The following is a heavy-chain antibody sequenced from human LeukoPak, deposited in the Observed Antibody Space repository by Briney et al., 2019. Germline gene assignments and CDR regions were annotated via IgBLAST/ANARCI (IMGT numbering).Heavy chain of an antibody. V-gene: IGHV3-23*01. D-gene: IGHD5-18*01. CDR3: AKRAGYTAMVPIDY. J-gene: IGHJ4*02. CDR1: GFTFSSYA. CDR2: ISGSGGTT. Sequence: GGSLRLSCAASGFTFSSYAMSWVRQAPGKGLEWVSAISGSGGTTYYADSVKGRFTISRDNSKNTLYLQMNNLRAEDTAVYYCAKRAGYTAMVPIDYWGQGTLVTVSS.